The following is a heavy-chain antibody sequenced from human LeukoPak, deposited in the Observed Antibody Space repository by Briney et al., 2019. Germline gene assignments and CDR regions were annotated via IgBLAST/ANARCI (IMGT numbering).Heavy chain of an antibody. J-gene: IGHJ3*02. CDR1: GFTFSDYY. Sequence: GGSLRLSCAASGFTFSDYYMSWIRQAPGKGLEWVSYISGSGSTIYYADSVKGRFTISRDNAKNSLYLQMNSLRAEDTAVYYRARVTGLITGAFDIWGQGTMVTVSS. V-gene: IGHV3-11*04. D-gene: IGHD1-14*01. CDR2: ISGSGSTI. CDR3: ARVTGLITGAFDI.